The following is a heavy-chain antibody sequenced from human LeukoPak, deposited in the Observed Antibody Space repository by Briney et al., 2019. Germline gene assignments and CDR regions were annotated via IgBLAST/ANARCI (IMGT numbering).Heavy chain of an antibody. Sequence: GASVTVSFTASGYTFTIYGISWVRQAPGQGGEWVGWISAYNGNTNYTQKLQGRVTMTTDTSTSTAYMELRSLRSDDTAVYYCARGGDYDFWSGTRGVDYWGQGTLVTVSS. D-gene: IGHD3-3*01. V-gene: IGHV1-18*01. CDR3: ARGGDYDFWSGTRGVDY. J-gene: IGHJ4*02. CDR1: GYTFTIYG. CDR2: ISAYNGNT.